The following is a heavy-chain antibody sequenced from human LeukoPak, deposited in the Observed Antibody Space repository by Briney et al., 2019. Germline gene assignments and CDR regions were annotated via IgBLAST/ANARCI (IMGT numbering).Heavy chain of an antibody. D-gene: IGHD2-15*01. CDR3: AREFGYCSGGSCYRDAFDI. CDR1: GFTFSSYA. V-gene: IGHV3-64*01. CDR2: ISSNGGST. Sequence: GGSLRLSCAASGFTFSSYAMHWVRQAPGKGLEYVSAISSNGGSTYYANSVKGRFTISRDNSKNTLYLQMGSLRAEDMAVYYCAREFGYCSGGSCYRDAFDIWGQGTMVTVSS. J-gene: IGHJ3*02.